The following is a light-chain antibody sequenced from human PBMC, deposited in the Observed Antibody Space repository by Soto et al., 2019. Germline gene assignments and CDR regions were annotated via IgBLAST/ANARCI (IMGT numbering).Light chain of an antibody. J-gene: IGKJ3*01. V-gene: IGKV1-33*01. CDR1: QDISNY. CDR3: QQYDDLPFT. CDR2: DAS. Sequence: DIQMTQSPSSLSASVGDRVTITCQASQDISNYLNWYQKKPGKAPKLLTYDASNLETGVPSRFSGSRSGTDFTFTISSLQPEDIATYYCQQYDDLPFTFGPGTKVDVK.